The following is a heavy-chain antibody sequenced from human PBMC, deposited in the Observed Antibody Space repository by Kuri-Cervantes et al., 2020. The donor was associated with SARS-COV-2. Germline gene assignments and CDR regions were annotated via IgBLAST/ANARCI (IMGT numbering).Heavy chain of an antibody. Sequence: SVKVSCKASGGTFSSYAISWVRQAPGQGLEWMGGIIPIFGTANYAQKFQGRVTITTDESTSTAYMELSSLRSEDTAVYYCARGDFWSRPFDYWGQGTPVTVSS. D-gene: IGHD3-3*01. CDR2: IIPIFGTA. J-gene: IGHJ4*02. CDR1: GGTFSSYA. CDR3: ARGDFWSRPFDY. V-gene: IGHV1-69*05.